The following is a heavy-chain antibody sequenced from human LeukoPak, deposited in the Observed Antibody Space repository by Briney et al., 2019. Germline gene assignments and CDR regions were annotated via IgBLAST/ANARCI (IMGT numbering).Heavy chain of an antibody. D-gene: IGHD2-2*01. Sequence: ASVKVSCKVSGYTLTELSMHWVRQAPGKGLEWMGGFDPEDGETIYAQKFQGRATMTEDTSTDTAYMELSSLRSEDTAVYYCATDPYCSSTSCYNFDYWGQGTLVTVSS. J-gene: IGHJ4*02. CDR2: FDPEDGET. CDR1: GYTLTELS. CDR3: ATDPYCSSTSCYNFDY. V-gene: IGHV1-24*01.